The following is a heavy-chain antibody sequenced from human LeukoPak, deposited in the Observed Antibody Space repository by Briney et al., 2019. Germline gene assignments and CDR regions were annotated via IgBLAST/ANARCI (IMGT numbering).Heavy chain of an antibody. CDR2: IIPIFGTA. J-gene: IGHJ6*02. CDR1: GGTFSSYA. V-gene: IGHV1-69*05. D-gene: IGHD3-16*01. CDR3: ARDRAIGWGGMIEDYYYGMDV. Sequence: SVKVSCKASGGTFSSYAISWVRQAPGQGLEWMGGIIPIFGTANYAQKFQGRVTITTDESTSTAYMELRSLRSDDTAVYYCARDRAIGWGGMIEDYYYGMDVWGQGTTVTVSS.